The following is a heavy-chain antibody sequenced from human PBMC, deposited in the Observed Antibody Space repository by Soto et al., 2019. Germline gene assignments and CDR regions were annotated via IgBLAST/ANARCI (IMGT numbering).Heavy chain of an antibody. CDR1: GGSVSNKTYY. CDR3: ARTTAVPNTLRSRYFFDY. V-gene: IGHV4-61*01. CDR2: VYYSGTT. Sequence: SETLSLTCSVSGGSVSNKTYYWSWIRQPPGRRPEWIGYVYYSGTTNYNPSLKSRVTISVDLSKNQFSLRLSSVTTADTALYYCARTTAVPNTLRSRYFFDYWGQGTLVTSPQ. D-gene: IGHD4-17*01. J-gene: IGHJ4*02.